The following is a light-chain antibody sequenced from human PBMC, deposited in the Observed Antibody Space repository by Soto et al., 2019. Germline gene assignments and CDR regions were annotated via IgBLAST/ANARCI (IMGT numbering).Light chain of an antibody. CDR1: QSVSSY. V-gene: IGKV3-11*01. J-gene: IGKJ3*01. CDR3: QHRSYWPPYT. Sequence: EIVLTQSPATLSLSPGEGATLSCRASQSVSSYLAWYQQKPGQAPRLLIYDASNRATGIPARFSGSASGTVFTLTISSLEPEDFAVYYCQHRSYWPPYTFGPGTKVDIK. CDR2: DAS.